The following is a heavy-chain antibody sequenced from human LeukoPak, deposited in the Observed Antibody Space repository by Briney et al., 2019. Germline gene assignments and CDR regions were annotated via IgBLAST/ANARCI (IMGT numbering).Heavy chain of an antibody. V-gene: IGHV3-23*01. CDR3: AKDGGLWVSAHWGDS. CDR2: ITTSDGNT. CDR1: GFSVSNAW. J-gene: IGHJ4*02. D-gene: IGHD7-27*01. Sequence: PWGSLRLSCAASGFSVSNAWMTWVRQAPGKGLEWVSTITTSDGNTYYADSVKGRFTVSRDNSKNTLFLQMNSLRAEDTAVYYCAKDGGLWVSAHWGDSWGRGTLVTVSS.